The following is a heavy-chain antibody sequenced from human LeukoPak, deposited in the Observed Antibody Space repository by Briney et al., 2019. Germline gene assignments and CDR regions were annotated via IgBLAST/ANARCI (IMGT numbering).Heavy chain of an antibody. Sequence: GGSLRLSCTASGFTFSPYAMNWVRQAPGKGLEWVSYISSSGSTIYYADSVKGRFTISRDNAKNSLYLQMNSLRAEDTAVYYCARDDPSFYGDYDFDYWGQGTLVTVSS. CDR1: GFTFSPYA. D-gene: IGHD4-17*01. CDR2: ISSSGSTI. CDR3: ARDDPSFYGDYDFDY. V-gene: IGHV3-48*04. J-gene: IGHJ4*02.